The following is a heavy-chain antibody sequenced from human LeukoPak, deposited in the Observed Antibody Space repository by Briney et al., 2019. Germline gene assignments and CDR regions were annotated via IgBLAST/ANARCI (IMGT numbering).Heavy chain of an antibody. V-gene: IGHV1-69*04. CDR3: ARVGYCSGGSCQNWFDP. D-gene: IGHD2-15*01. CDR1: GGTFSSYA. Sequence: ASVKVSCKASGGTFSSYAISWVRQAPGQGLEWMGRIIPILGIANYAQKFQGRVTVTADKSTSAAYVELSSLRSEDTAVYYCARVGYCSGGSCQNWFDPWGQGTLVTVSS. CDR2: IIPILGIA. J-gene: IGHJ5*02.